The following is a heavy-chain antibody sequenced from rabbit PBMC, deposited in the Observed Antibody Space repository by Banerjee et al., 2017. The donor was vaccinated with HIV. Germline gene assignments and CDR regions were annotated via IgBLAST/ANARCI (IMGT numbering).Heavy chain of an antibody. J-gene: IGHJ4*01. D-gene: IGHD6-1*01. CDR3: ARETGYAGYGYGYYFNL. CDR1: GFSFSSSYW. Sequence: QSLEESGGDLVKPGASLTLTCTASGFSFSSSYWICWVRQAPGKGLEWIACIYAGSSGSTYYASWAKGRFTISKTSSTTVTLQMTSLTAADTATYFCARETGYAGYGYGYYFNLWGQGTLVTVS. V-gene: IGHV1S40*01. CDR2: IYAGSSGST.